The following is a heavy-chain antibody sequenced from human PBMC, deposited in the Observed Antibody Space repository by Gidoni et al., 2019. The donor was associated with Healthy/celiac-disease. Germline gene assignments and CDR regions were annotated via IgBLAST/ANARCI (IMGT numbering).Heavy chain of an antibody. CDR1: GFPFSSYA. V-gene: IGHV3-23*01. J-gene: IGHJ4*02. CDR3: AKRGEDYSNTHAFDY. CDR2: ISGSGGST. D-gene: IGHD4-4*01. Sequence: EVQLLESGGGLVQPGGSLSLSWSASGFPFSSYAMSWVRQAPGKGLEWVSAISGSGGSTYYADSVKGRFTISRDNSKNTLYLQMNSLRAEDTAVYYCAKRGEDYSNTHAFDYWGQGTLVTVSS.